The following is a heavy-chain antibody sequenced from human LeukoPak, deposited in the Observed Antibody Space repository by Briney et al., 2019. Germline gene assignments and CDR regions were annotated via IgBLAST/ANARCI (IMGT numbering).Heavy chain of an antibody. D-gene: IGHD3-22*01. Sequence: GGSLRLSCAASGFTFSDYYLSWIRQAPGKGLEWVSYISSSGSTIYYADSVKGRFTISRDNAKNSLYLQMNSLRAEDTAVYYCARYIGRSGYFHPLRSAAYYFDYWGQGTLVTVSS. V-gene: IGHV3-11*01. J-gene: IGHJ4*02. CDR2: ISSSGSTI. CDR3: ARYIGRSGYFHPLRSAAYYFDY. CDR1: GFTFSDYY.